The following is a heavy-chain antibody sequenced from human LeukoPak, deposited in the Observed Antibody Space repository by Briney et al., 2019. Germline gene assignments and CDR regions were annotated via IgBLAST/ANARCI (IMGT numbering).Heavy chain of an antibody. J-gene: IGHJ4*02. CDR1: GFTFSSYT. CDR2: ITTSDGNT. CDR3: AKDGGLWVSAHWGDS. V-gene: IGHV3-23*01. Sequence: GGSLRLSCAASGFTFSSYTMSWVRQAPGKGLXXXXXITTSDGNTYXXXXVXXXXTVSRDNSKNTLFLQMNSLRAEDTAVYYCAKDGGLWVSAHWGDSWGRGTLVTVSS. D-gene: IGHD7-27*01.